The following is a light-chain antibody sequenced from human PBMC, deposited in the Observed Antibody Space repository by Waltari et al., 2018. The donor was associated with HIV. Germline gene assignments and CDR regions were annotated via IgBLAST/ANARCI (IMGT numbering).Light chain of an antibody. V-gene: IGLV2-14*01. J-gene: IGLJ2*01. CDR3: TSYTNINTRV. CDR1: SSDVGGYDY. Sequence: QSALTQPASVSGSPGQSITIPCTGSSSDVGGYDYVSWYPQHPGKAPKLVIYEVTNRPSGASYRFSGSKSGNTASLTISGLQAEDEADYYCTSYTNINTRVFGGGTKVTVL. CDR2: EVT.